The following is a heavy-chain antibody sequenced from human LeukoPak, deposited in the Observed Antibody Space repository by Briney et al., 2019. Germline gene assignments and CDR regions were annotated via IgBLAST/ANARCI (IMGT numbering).Heavy chain of an antibody. J-gene: IGHJ4*02. D-gene: IGHD3-10*01. Sequence: ASVKVSCKASGYAFTGYYLHWVRQAPGQGLEWMGRINPTSGATDYAQKFQGRVTMTRDTSISTAYMDLSRLRSDDAAVYFCARVPESSCSYSWFDFWGQGTLVTVSS. V-gene: IGHV1-2*06. CDR1: GYAFTGYY. CDR2: INPTSGAT. CDR3: ARVPESSCSYSWFDF.